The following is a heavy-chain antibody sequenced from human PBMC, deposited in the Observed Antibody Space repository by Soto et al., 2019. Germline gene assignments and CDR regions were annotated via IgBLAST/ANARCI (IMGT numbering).Heavy chain of an antibody. CDR2: IWYDGSNK. CDR1: GFTFSSYG. CDR3: ERSITIFGVVITGDYYGMDV. V-gene: IGHV3-33*01. J-gene: IGHJ6*02. Sequence: QVQLVESGGGVVQPGRSLRLSCAASGFTFSSYGMHWVRKAPGKGLEWVAVIWYDGSNKYYADSVKGRFTISRDNSKNTLYLQMNSLRAEDTAVYYCERSITIFGVVITGDYYGMDVWGQGTTVTVAS. D-gene: IGHD3-3*01.